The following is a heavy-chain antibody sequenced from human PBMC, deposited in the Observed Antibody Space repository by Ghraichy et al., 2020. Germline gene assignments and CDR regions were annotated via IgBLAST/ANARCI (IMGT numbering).Heavy chain of an antibody. CDR3: APGGVSGNYEWGFFDY. V-gene: IGHV3-23*01. J-gene: IGHJ4*02. CDR1: GFTFSSHA. CDR2: ISGNAANT. Sequence: GGSLRLSCAASGFTFSSHAMGWVRQAPGKGLEWVSAISGNAANTYYADSVNGRFTISRDNSKNTLYLQMNSLRAGDTAVYYCAPGGVSGNYEWGFFDYWGQGTLVTVSS. D-gene: IGHD3-16*01.